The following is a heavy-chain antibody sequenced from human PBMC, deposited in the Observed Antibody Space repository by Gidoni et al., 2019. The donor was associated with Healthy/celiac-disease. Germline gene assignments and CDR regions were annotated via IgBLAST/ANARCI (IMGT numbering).Heavy chain of an antibody. Sequence: QVQLVQSGAEVKKPGASVKVSCKASGYTFTGYYMHWVRQAPGQGLEWMGRINPNSGGTNYAQKFQGRVTMTRDTSISTAYMELSRLRSDDTAVYYCARAYDFWSGLYYYYGMDVWGQGTTVTVSS. CDR2: INPNSGGT. CDR1: GYTFTGYY. J-gene: IGHJ6*02. D-gene: IGHD3-3*01. V-gene: IGHV1-2*06. CDR3: ARAYDFWSGLYYYYGMDV.